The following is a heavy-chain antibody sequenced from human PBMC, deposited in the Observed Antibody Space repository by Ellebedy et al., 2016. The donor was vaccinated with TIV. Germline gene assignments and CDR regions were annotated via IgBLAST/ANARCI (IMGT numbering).Heavy chain of an antibody. J-gene: IGHJ4*02. CDR1: GFSLSTSGMC. Sequence: SGPTLVXPTQTLTLTCTFSGFSLSTSGMCLSWIRQPPGKALEWLALIDWDDDKYYSTSLKTRLTISKDTSKNQVVLTMTNMDPVDTATYYCARNTYYYDSSGYYPGHFDYWGQGTLVTVSS. CDR2: IDWDDDK. V-gene: IGHV2-70*01. D-gene: IGHD3-22*01. CDR3: ARNTYYYDSSGYYPGHFDY.